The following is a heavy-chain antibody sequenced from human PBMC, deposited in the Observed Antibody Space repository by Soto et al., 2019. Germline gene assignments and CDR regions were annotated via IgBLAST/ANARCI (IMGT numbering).Heavy chain of an antibody. D-gene: IGHD3-10*01. CDR2: ISGGGDTT. V-gene: IGHV3-23*01. J-gene: IGHJ4*02. CDR3: AKGRGGSGSLTPRVDF. Sequence: EVQLLDSGGGLVQPGGSLRLSCAASGFTFNNYAMTWVRQAPGKGLEWVSAISGGGDTTSYADSVKGRFTVSRDGSKNTLYLQMGSPRAEDTALYYCAKGRGGSGSLTPRVDFWGQGTLVTVSS. CDR1: GFTFNNYA.